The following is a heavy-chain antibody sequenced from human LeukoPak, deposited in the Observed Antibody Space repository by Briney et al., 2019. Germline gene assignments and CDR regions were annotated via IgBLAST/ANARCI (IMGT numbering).Heavy chain of an antibody. CDR2: IYSGGST. D-gene: IGHD6-13*01. CDR3: ARGGYSSSWYIAFDI. J-gene: IGHJ3*02. V-gene: IGHV3-53*01. CDR1: GFTVSSNY. Sequence: PGGSLRLSCAASGFTVSSNYMSWVRQAPGKGLEWVSVIYSGGSTYYADSVKGRFTISRDNSKNTLYLQMNSLRAEDTAVYYCARGGYSSSWYIAFDIWGQGTMVTVSS.